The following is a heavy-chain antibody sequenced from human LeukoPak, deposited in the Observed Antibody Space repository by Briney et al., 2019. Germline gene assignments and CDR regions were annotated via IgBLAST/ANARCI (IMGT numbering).Heavy chain of an antibody. Sequence: ASVKVSCKASGYRFTGYYIHWVRQAPGQGLEWMGWINPHSGGTKFAQKFQGRVTMTRDTSISTAYMEVSRLRSDDAAVFYCAREGSGYPYWGQGTLVTVSS. D-gene: IGHD5-12*01. V-gene: IGHV1-2*02. CDR3: AREGSGYPY. CDR2: INPHSGGT. CDR1: GYRFTGYY. J-gene: IGHJ4*02.